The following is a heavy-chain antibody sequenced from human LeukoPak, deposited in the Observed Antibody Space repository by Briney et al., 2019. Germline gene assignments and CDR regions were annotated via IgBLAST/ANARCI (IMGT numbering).Heavy chain of an antibody. CDR1: GGSIIGHW. CDR3: ARRNTADASIDF. Sequence: SETLSLTCTVSGGSIIGHWWSWIRQPPGKGLEWIGDIFYSGSNNYNPSLKSRLSISLDTSKNQFSLKLSSVTAADTAMYYCARRNTADASIDFWGQGTLVIASS. J-gene: IGHJ4*02. V-gene: IGHV4-59*08. CDR2: IFYSGSN. D-gene: IGHD2/OR15-2a*01.